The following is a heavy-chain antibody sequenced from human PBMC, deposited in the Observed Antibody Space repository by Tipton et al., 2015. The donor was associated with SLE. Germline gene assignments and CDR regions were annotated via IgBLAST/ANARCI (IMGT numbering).Heavy chain of an antibody. CDR2: IYNSGIT. V-gene: IGHV4-61*10. CDR3: ARGGTGDGRNPFDP. J-gene: IGHJ5*02. Sequence: LRLSCTVSGDSFSSGSSSWNWVRQPAGKGLEWIGLIYNSGITNYNPSLKSRVSISVDTSKNHFSLNLYSVTAADTAVYYCARGGTGDGRNPFDPWGQGTLVTVSS. D-gene: IGHD4-23*01. CDR1: GDSFSSGSSS.